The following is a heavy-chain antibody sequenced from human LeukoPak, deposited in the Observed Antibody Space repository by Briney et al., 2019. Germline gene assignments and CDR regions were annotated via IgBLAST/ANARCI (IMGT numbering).Heavy chain of an antibody. CDR1: GFTFSSYW. CDR3: ARDQVYSSGWSNYYMDV. V-gene: IGHV3-23*01. Sequence: TGGSLRLSCAASGFTFSSYWMSWVRQAPGKGLEWVSGISPSGDITYYADSVKGRFTISRDNAKNSLYLQMNSLRAEDTALYYCARDQVYSSGWSNYYMDVWGKGTTVTVSS. J-gene: IGHJ6*03. D-gene: IGHD6-19*01. CDR2: ISPSGDIT.